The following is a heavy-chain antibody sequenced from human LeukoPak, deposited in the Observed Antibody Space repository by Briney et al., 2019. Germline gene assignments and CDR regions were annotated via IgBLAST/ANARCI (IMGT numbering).Heavy chain of an antibody. D-gene: IGHD3-16*01. CDR1: GFSFSTYW. J-gene: IGHJ4*02. Sequence: PGESLRLSCAASGFSFSTYWMSWVRQAPGKGLEWVANIKQDGSDIYYVDSVKGRFIISRDNAENSLYLQMSSLRAEDTAVYYCTRGGRLHPQSPYWGQGTLVTVSS. CDR3: TRGGRLHPQSPY. CDR2: IKQDGSDI. V-gene: IGHV3-7*01.